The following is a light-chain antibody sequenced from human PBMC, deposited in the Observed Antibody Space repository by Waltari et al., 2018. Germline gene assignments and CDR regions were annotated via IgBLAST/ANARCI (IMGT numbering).Light chain of an antibody. V-gene: IGLV1-51*01. Sequence: QSVLTQPPSVSAAPGQTVTISCAGSSSNLGNNYVSWYQQVPGTAPKLLIYDNSKRPSGIPDRFSGSKSGTSATLGITGLQTGDEADYYCGTWDSSLSAVVFGGGTKLTVL. CDR3: GTWDSSLSAVV. J-gene: IGLJ2*01. CDR2: DNS. CDR1: SSNLGNNY.